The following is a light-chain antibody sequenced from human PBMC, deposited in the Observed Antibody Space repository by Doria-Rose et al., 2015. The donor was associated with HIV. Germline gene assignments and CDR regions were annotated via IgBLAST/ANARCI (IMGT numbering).Light chain of an antibody. CDR1: SRDIGAFDF. Sequence: QSITIPCTGTSRDIGAFDFVSWFQQHPDKAPKLIIYGVSNRPSGFSTRFSGSKSGNTASLTISGLQADDEADYYCTSYTDISTYVFGTGTKVTVL. V-gene: IGLV2-14*04. J-gene: IGLJ1*01. CDR2: GVS. CDR3: TSYTDISTYV.